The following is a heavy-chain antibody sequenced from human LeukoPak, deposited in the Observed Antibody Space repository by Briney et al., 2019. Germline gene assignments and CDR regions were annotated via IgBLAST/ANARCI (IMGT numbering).Heavy chain of an antibody. Sequence: PGGSLRLSCAASGFTFSSYSMNWVRQAPGKGLEWVSSISSSSSYIYYADSVKGRFTVSRDNAKNSLYLQMNSLRAEDTAVYYCARALKRGPDYWGQGTLVTVSS. J-gene: IGHJ4*02. CDR2: ISSSSSYI. D-gene: IGHD3-10*01. CDR3: ARALKRGPDY. CDR1: GFTFSSYS. V-gene: IGHV3-21*01.